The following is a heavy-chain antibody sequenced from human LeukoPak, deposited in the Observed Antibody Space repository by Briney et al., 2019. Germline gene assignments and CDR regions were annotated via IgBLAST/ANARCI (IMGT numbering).Heavy chain of an antibody. CDR3: ARGVASGLYLGLDY. Sequence: GGSLRLSCAASGFTFANYAMTWVRQAPGKGLEWVSPITSTGTSTFYADSVKGRFTVSRDNSNNTLFLQMNSLRVEDSAVYYCARGVASGLYLGLDYWGRGTLVTVSS. D-gene: IGHD6-19*01. V-gene: IGHV3-23*01. J-gene: IGHJ4*02. CDR1: GFTFANYA. CDR2: ITSTGTST.